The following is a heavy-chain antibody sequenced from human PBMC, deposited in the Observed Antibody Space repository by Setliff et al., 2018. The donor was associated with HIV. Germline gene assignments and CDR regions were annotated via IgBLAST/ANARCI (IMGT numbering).Heavy chain of an antibody. D-gene: IGHD2-21*02. V-gene: IGHV4-34*01. CDR1: GGSFSGYY. Sequence: PSETLSLTCAVYGGSFSGYYWSWIRQPPGKGLEWIGEINDSGSTNNNPSLKSRVAMSVDTSKNQFSLKLSSVTAADTAVCYCARDLRGDSVPATAAKSFDIWGQGTLVTVSS. J-gene: IGHJ3*02. CDR2: INDSGST. CDR3: ARDLRGDSVPATAAKSFDI.